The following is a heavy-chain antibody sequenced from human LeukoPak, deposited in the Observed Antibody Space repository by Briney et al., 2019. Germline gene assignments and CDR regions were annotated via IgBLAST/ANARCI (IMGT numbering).Heavy chain of an antibody. D-gene: IGHD3-22*01. Sequence: GGSLRLSCVTSGFTFSDYFMNWIRQAPGKGPEWLSFINSDGNNIYYRDSVKGRFTISRDNAKKTLYLEMNNLRVDDTAIYYCARARDYYDSSGVDYWGQGTLVTVSS. V-gene: IGHV3-11*04. CDR2: INSDGNNI. J-gene: IGHJ4*02. CDR1: GFTFSDYF. CDR3: ARARDYYDSSGVDY.